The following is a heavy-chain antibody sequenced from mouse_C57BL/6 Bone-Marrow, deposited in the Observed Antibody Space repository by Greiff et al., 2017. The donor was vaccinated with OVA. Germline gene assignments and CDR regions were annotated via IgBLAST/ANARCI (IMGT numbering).Heavy chain of an antibody. D-gene: IGHD2-3*01. J-gene: IGHJ3*01. CDR3: VRQLYDGYQFAY. CDR1: GFSFNTYA. Sequence: EVKLVESGGGLVQPKGSLKLSCAASGFSFNTYAMNWVRQAPGKGLEWVARIRSKSNNYATYYADSVKDRFTISRDDSESMLYLQMNNLKTEDTAMYYCVRQLYDGYQFAYWGQGTLVTVSA. V-gene: IGHV10-1*01. CDR2: IRSKSNNYAT.